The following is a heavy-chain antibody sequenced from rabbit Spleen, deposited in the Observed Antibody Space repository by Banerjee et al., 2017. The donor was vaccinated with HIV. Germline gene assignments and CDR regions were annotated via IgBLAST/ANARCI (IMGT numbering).Heavy chain of an antibody. CDR3: ARSTYGYDDYGDLYYAAMDL. D-gene: IGHD2-1*01. CDR1: GVSLSGNSY. CDR2: IDTGSSGFT. V-gene: IGHV1S45*01. Sequence: QEQLVESGGGLVQPGASLTLTCIASGVSLSGNSYMCWVRQAPGKGLEWIACIDTGSSGFTYFASWAKGRFTISKTSSTTVTLQMTGLTAADTATYFCARSTYGYDDYGDLYYAAMDLWGPGTLVTVS. J-gene: IGHJ6*01.